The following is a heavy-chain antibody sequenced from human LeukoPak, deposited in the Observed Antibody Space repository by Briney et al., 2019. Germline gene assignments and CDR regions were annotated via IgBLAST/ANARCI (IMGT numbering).Heavy chain of an antibody. CDR3: ARSFYGSGSYNY. J-gene: IGHJ4*02. D-gene: IGHD3-10*01. CDR1: GGSFSGYY. CDR2: INHSGST. Sequence: SETLSLTCAVYGGSFSGYYWSWIGQPPGKGLEWIGEINHSGSTNYNPSLKSRVTISVDTSKNQFSLKLSSVTAADTAVYYCARSFYGSGSYNYWGQGTLVTVSS. V-gene: IGHV4-34*01.